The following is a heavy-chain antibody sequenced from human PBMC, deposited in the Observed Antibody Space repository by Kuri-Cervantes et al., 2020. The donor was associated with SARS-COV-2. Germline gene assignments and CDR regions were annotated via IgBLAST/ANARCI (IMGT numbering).Heavy chain of an antibody. CDR2: IYHSGST. D-gene: IGHD3-16*01. CDR3: ARDSSEITFGGETFDY. V-gene: IGHV4-39*07. J-gene: IGHJ4*02. CDR1: GGSISSSSYY. Sequence: LSCTVSGGSISSSSYYWGWIRQPPGKGLEWIGSIYHSGSTYYNPSLKSRATISVDTSKNQFSLKLSSVTAADTAVYYCARDSSEITFGGETFDYWGQGTLVTVSS.